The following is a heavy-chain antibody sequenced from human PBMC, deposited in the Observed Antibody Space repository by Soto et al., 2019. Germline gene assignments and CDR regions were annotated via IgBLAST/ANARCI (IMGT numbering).Heavy chain of an antibody. D-gene: IGHD5-12*01. V-gene: IGHV5-51*01. CDR2: IYPGDSDT. Sequence: GGSLKISCKGSGYSFTSYWIGWVRQMPGKGLECMGIIYPGDSDTRYSPSFQGQVTISADKSISTAYLQWSSLKASDTAMYYCARHEDGYNSFASMDVWGQGTTVTVSS. CDR3: ARHEDGYNSFASMDV. J-gene: IGHJ6*02. CDR1: GYSFTSYW.